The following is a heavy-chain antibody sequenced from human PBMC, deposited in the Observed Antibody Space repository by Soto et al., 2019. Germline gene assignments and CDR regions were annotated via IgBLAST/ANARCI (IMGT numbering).Heavy chain of an antibody. CDR2: ISYDGNNK. V-gene: IGHV3-30-3*01. Sequence: QVQLVESGGGVVQHGRSLRLSCAASGFTFSRFSMHWVRQAPGKGLAWVAVISYDGNNKHFAESVKGRFSISRDDSKNTVYLEMNNLRGDDSAVYYCARDHGMFLSYYYYGMDVWGQGTTVTVSS. CDR3: ARDHGMFLSYYYYGMDV. CDR1: GFTFSRFS. D-gene: IGHD3-10*02. J-gene: IGHJ6*02.